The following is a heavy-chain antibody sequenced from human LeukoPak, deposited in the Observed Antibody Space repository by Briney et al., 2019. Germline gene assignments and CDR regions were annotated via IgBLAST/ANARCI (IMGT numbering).Heavy chain of an antibody. Sequence: ASVKVSCKASGGTFSSYAISWVRQAPGQGLEWMGGIIPIFGTANYAQKFQGRVTITADKSTSTAYMELSSLRSEDTAVYYCATVGAAGHFDYWGQGTLVTVSS. D-gene: IGHD1-26*01. CDR3: ATVGAAGHFDY. V-gene: IGHV1-69*06. CDR1: GGTFSSYA. CDR2: IIPIFGTA. J-gene: IGHJ4*02.